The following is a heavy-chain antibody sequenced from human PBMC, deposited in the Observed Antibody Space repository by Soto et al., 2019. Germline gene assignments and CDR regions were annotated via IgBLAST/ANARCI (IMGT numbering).Heavy chain of an antibody. CDR3: ARDTFNSGWYNYYDY. CDR2: INAGNGVT. CDR1: GYSFTGYA. Sequence: GASVKVSCKISGYSFTGYAMHWVRQAPGQSLEWMGWINAGNGVTRYSQEFQGRVTITTDTSASTAYMELTSLRFEDTAVYFCARDTFNSGWYNYYDYWGQGTQVTVS. V-gene: IGHV1-3*01. J-gene: IGHJ4*02. D-gene: IGHD6-19*01.